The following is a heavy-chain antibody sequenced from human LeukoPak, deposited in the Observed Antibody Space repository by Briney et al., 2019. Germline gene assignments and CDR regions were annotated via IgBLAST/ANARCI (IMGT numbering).Heavy chain of an antibody. Sequence: GGSLRLSCAASRSTFSSYSMNWVRQAPGKGLEWVSYISSSDSTIYYADSVKGRFTISRDNAKNSLYLQMNSLRDEDTAVYYCATGLNDYWGQGTLVTVSS. V-gene: IGHV3-48*02. CDR3: ATGLNDY. J-gene: IGHJ4*02. CDR1: RSTFSSYS. CDR2: ISSSDSTI. D-gene: IGHD1-14*01.